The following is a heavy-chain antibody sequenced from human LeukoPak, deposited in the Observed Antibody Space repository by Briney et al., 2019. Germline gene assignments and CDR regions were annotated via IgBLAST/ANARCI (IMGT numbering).Heavy chain of an antibody. J-gene: IGHJ4*02. CDR3: ARDLRSFITMIPKGLDY. CDR1: GFTFSSYS. Sequence: PGGSLRLSCAASGFTFSSYSMYWVRQAIGKGLEWVALISYDGSNKHYAEFVQGRFNISRDNSKNTVYLQMDSVRTEDTAVYYCARDLRSFITMIPKGLDYWGQGTLVTVAS. V-gene: IGHV3-30-3*01. CDR2: ISYDGSNK. D-gene: IGHD3-22*01.